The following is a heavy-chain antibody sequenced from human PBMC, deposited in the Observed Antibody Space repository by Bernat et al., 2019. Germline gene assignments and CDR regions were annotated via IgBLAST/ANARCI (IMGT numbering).Heavy chain of an antibody. D-gene: IGHD6-19*01. V-gene: IGHV3-33*01. CDR1: GFTFSNYG. Sequence: QVQLVESGGGVVQPGRSLRLSCAASGFTFSNYGMHWVRQAPGKGLECVAIIWYEGSNRYYADSVNGRFTISRDNSKNTLYLQMDSQRAEDTAMYFCARGGRDSSGRVDYYFDNWGQGTLVTVSS. CDR3: ARGGRDSSGRVDYYFDN. J-gene: IGHJ4*02. CDR2: IWYEGSNR.